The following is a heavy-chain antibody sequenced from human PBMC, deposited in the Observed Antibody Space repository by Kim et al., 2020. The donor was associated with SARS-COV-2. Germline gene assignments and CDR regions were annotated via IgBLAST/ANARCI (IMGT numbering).Heavy chain of an antibody. CDR2: IYYSGST. D-gene: IGHD2-2*01. V-gene: IGHV4-31*03. J-gene: IGHJ3*02. Sequence: SETLSLTCTVSGGSISSGGYYWSWIRQHPGKGLEWIGYIYYSGSTYYNPSLKSRVTISVDTSKNQFSLKLSSVTAADTAVYYCARDRGYCSSTSCYGDAFDIWGQGTMVTVSS. CDR3: ARDRGYCSSTSCYGDAFDI. CDR1: GGSISSGGYY.